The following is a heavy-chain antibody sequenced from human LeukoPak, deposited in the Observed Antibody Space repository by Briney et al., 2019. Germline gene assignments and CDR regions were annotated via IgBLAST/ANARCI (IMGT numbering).Heavy chain of an antibody. CDR2: ISGSGGST. Sequence: GGSLRLSCAASGFTFSSYAMSWVRQAPGKGLEWVSAISGSGGSTYYADSVKGRFTISRDISKNTLYLQMNSLRAEDTAVYYCAKGGYSSSWSDLFDYWGQGTLVTVSS. V-gene: IGHV3-23*01. CDR3: AKGGYSSSWSDLFDY. J-gene: IGHJ4*02. D-gene: IGHD6-13*01. CDR1: GFTFSSYA.